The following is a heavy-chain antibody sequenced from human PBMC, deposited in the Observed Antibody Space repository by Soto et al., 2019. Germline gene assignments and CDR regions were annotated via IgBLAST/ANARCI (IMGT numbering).Heavy chain of an antibody. Sequence: PGGSLRLSCAASGFNFRSYGMSWVRQAPGKGLEWVAVISDDGTNKDYADSVKGRFTISRDNSKNTLYLRMNSLRAADTAVYYCARDVIAPPNYFDPWGQGTLVTVSS. CDR1: GFNFRSYG. D-gene: IGHD4-4*01. CDR3: ARDVIAPPNYFDP. V-gene: IGHV3-30*03. J-gene: IGHJ5*02. CDR2: ISDDGTNK.